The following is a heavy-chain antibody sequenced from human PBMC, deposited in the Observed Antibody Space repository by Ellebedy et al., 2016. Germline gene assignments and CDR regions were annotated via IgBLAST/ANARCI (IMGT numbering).Heavy chain of an antibody. CDR2: INPNSGGT. CDR1: GYTFTGYY. J-gene: IGHJ4*02. Sequence: ASVKVSXKASGYTFTGYYMHWVRQAPGQGLEWMGWINPNSGGTNYAQKFQGRVTMTRDTSISTAYMELSRLRSDDTAVYYCARDGAVAGEDYFDYWGQGTLVTVSS. D-gene: IGHD6-19*01. V-gene: IGHV1-2*02. CDR3: ARDGAVAGEDYFDY.